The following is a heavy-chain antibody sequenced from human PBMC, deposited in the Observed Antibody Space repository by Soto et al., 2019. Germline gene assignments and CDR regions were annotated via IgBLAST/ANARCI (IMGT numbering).Heavy chain of an antibody. D-gene: IGHD1-7*01. J-gene: IGHJ5*02. CDR1: GDSVYSNSAA. V-gene: IGHV6-1*01. CDR3: ARYGLTGTTWEVNWFDP. CDR2: TYYRSKWYN. Sequence: SQTLSLTCAISGDSVYSNSAAWNWIRQSPSRGLEWLGRTYYRSKWYNDYAVSVKSRITISPDTSKNQFTLQLNSVTPEDTAVYYCARYGLTGTTWEVNWFDPWGQGTLVTVSS.